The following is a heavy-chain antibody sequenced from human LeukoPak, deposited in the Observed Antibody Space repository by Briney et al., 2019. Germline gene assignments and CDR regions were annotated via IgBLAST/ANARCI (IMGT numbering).Heavy chain of an antibody. CDR2: ISSSSSTI. Sequence: GGSLRLSCAASGFTFSSYSMTWVRQAPGKGLEWVSYISSSSSTIYYADSVKGRFTISRDNAKNSLYLQMNSLRDEDTAVYYCARDYGSTSLNWFDPWGQGTLVTVSS. J-gene: IGHJ5*02. D-gene: IGHD2-2*01. V-gene: IGHV3-48*02. CDR1: GFTFSSYS. CDR3: ARDYGSTSLNWFDP.